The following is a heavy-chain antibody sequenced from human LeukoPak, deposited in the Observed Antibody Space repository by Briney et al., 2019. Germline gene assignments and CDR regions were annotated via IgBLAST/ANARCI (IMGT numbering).Heavy chain of an antibody. Sequence: ASVKVSCKASGYTFTSYYMHWVRQAPGQGLEWMGIINPSGGSTSYAQKFQGRVTMTRDMSTSTVYMELSRLRSDDTAVYYCAREAGYSSSSKSHDYYYYYMDVWGKGTTVTVSS. J-gene: IGHJ6*03. CDR2: INPSGGST. D-gene: IGHD6-13*01. V-gene: IGHV1-46*01. CDR1: GYTFTSYY. CDR3: AREAGYSSSSKSHDYYYYYMDV.